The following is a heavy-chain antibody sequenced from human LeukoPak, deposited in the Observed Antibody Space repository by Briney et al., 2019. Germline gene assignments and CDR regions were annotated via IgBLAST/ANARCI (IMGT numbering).Heavy chain of an antibody. J-gene: IGHJ4*02. CDR2: ISYSGST. D-gene: IGHD2-8*01. CDR1: GGSLSPYY. Sequence: SETLSLTCAVYGGSLSPYYWSWIRQSPGKGLEWIGYISYSGSTNSHPSLKSRVTISVDMSKPQFYLELSSVTAADTAVYYCARSPTKRVTEDYWGQGTLVTVSS. CDR3: ARSPTKRVTEDY. V-gene: IGHV4-59*12.